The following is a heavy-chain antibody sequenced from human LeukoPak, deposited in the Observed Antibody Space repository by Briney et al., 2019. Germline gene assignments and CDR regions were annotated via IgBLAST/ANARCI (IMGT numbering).Heavy chain of an antibody. CDR3: ARLYDSSGYTNWLDP. J-gene: IGHJ5*02. CDR2: IYYSGST. CDR1: GGSISSHY. D-gene: IGHD3-22*01. Sequence: PSETLSLTCTVSGGSISSHYWSWIRQPPGKGLEWIGYIYYSGSTKYNPSLKSRVTISVDTSESQFSLKLSSVTAADTAVYYRARLYDSSGYTNWLDPWGQGTLVTVSS. V-gene: IGHV4-59*11.